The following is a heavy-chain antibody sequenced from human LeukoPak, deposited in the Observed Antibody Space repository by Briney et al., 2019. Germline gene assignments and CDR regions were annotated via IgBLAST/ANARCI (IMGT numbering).Heavy chain of an antibody. CDR3: ARADFIDAGPYLIGP. J-gene: IGHJ5*02. D-gene: IGHD3-3*01. V-gene: IGHV1-2*02. CDR2: INTKSGRT. Sequence: ASVRVSCKTSGYSFTDYYIHWVRQAPGQGLEWMGWINTKSGRTSSARKFQGRITMTRDPSITTVYMDMAWLTSDDTAIYFCARADFIDAGPYLIGPWGQGTLVTVSS. CDR1: GYSFTDYY.